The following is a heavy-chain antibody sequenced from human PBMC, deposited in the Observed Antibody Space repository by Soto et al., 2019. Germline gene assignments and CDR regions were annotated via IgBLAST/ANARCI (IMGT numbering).Heavy chain of an antibody. Sequence: PGGSLRLSCADSGFIFSNYAMSWVRQAPGKGLEWVSSISSSGGNIYYADSVKGRFTISRDNSKNTLYLQMNSLRAEDMAVYYCAKHFPPLTTAGDLNWFDPWGQGTLVTVSS. D-gene: IGHD6-13*01. V-gene: IGHV3-23*01. CDR1: GFIFSNYA. J-gene: IGHJ5*02. CDR2: ISSSGGNI. CDR3: AKHFPPLTTAGDLNWFDP.